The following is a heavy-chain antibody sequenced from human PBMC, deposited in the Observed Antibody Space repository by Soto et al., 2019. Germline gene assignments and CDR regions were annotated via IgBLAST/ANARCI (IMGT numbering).Heavy chain of an antibody. CDR2: ISYDGSNK. CDR1: GFTFSSYG. V-gene: IGHV3-30*18. Sequence: GGALRLSCAASGFTFSSYGMHWVRQAPGKGLEWVAVISYDGSNKYYADSVKGRFTISRDNSKNTLYLQMNSLRAEDTAVYYCAKVRGDIVVVGLGMDAWGQGTTATVAS. D-gene: IGHD2-2*01. J-gene: IGHJ6*02. CDR3: AKVRGDIVVVGLGMDA.